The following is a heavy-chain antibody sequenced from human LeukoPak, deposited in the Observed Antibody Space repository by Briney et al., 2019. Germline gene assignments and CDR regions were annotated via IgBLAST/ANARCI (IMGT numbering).Heavy chain of an antibody. CDR2: MNPNSGNT. CDR3: ARGEYYYDSSGNWFDP. CDR1: GYKFTSYD. V-gene: IGHV1-8*03. J-gene: IGHJ5*02. D-gene: IGHD3-22*01. Sequence: ASVKVSCKASGYKFTSYDINWVRQATGQGLEWMGWMNPNSGNTGYAQKFQGRVTLTRSTSISTAYMELSSLRSEDTAVYYCARGEYYYDSSGNWFDPWGQGTLVTVSS.